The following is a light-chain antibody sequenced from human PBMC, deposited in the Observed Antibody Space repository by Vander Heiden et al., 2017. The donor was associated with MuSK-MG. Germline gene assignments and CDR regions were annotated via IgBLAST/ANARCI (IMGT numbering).Light chain of an antibody. CDR2: KIS. V-gene: IGKV2-24*01. J-gene: IGKJ2*01. CDR1: QSLVHSDGNTY. CDR3: RQAKQYPYT. Sequence: DIVMTQTPLSSPVTLGQPASISCRSSQSLVHSDGNTYLSWLQQRPGQPPRLLIYKISNRGSGVPDRFGGSGAGTDFTLKISRVEPEDVGVYYCRQAKQYPYTLGQGTKMEIK.